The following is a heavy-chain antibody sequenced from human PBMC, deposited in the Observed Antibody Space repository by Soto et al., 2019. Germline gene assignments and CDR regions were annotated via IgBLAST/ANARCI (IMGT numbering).Heavy chain of an antibody. CDR2: VYYTGST. CDR1: GDSINTFY. J-gene: IGHJ4*02. D-gene: IGHD3-22*01. Sequence: NPSETLSLTCTVSGDSINTFYWGWMRQSPGKELEWIGYVYYTGSTNYNPSLKSRVTISVDRSKNQFSLKLTSANAADTAVYYCARGRTVRNYADDSSDYFYFFDYWGQGTQVTVSS. V-gene: IGHV4-59*01. CDR3: ARGRTVRNYADDSSDYFYFFDY.